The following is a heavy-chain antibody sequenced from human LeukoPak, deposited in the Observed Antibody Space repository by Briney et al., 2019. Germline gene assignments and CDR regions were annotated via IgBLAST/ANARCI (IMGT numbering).Heavy chain of an antibody. CDR2: ISGSGGST. J-gene: IGHJ3*02. V-gene: IGHV3-23*01. D-gene: IGHD6-13*01. Sequence: GGSLRLSCAASGFTFSSYGMSWVRQAPGKGLEWVSAISGSGGSTYYADSVKGRFTISRDNSKNTLYLQMNSLRAEDTAVYYCASRAAAEIDQQLLHGGAFDIWGQGTMVTVSS. CDR1: GFTFSSYG. CDR3: ASRAAAEIDQQLLHGGAFDI.